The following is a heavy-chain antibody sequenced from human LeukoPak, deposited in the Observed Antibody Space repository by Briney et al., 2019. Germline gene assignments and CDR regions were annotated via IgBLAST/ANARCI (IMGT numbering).Heavy chain of an antibody. Sequence: PGGSLRLSCGASGFTFSSYWMSWVRQAPGKGLEWVANIKQDGSEKYYVDSVKGRFTISRDNAKNSLYLQMNSLRAEDTAVYYCARDSARYDSSGYYVYWGQGTLVTVSS. CDR2: IKQDGSEK. V-gene: IGHV3-7*01. D-gene: IGHD3-22*01. CDR3: ARDSARYDSSGYYVY. CDR1: GFTFSSYW. J-gene: IGHJ4*02.